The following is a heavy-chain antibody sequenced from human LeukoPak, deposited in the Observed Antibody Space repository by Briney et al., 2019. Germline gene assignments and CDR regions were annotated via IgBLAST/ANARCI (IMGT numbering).Heavy chain of an antibody. CDR3: AKATYCTSPGFYFYF. J-gene: IGHJ4*02. CDR1: GFTFDDYA. Sequence: SLRFSCAASGFTFDDYAMHWVRQGRGRGLEWVSGISWNSAMIAYAGSVKGRFTISRDNARNSRYVQMNSMRAEDTAFYYYAKATYCTSPGFYFYFRVQGTLVTVSS. V-gene: IGHV3-9*01. CDR2: ISWNSAMI. D-gene: IGHD2-15*01.